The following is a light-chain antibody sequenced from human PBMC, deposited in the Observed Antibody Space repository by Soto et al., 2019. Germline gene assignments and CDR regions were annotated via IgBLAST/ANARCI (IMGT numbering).Light chain of an antibody. CDR1: SSDVGGYNY. CDR3: CSYAGSYTYV. J-gene: IGLJ1*01. Sequence: QSALTQPRSVSGSPGQSVTISCTGTSSDVGGYNYVSWYQHHPGKAPKLMIYDVTKRPSGVPDRFSASKSGNTASLTISGLQAGDEADYYCCSYAGSYTYVFGTGTKLTVI. V-gene: IGLV2-11*01. CDR2: DVT.